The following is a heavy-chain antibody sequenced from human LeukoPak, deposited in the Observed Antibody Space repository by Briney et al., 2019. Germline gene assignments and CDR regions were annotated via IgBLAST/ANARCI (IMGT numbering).Heavy chain of an antibody. CDR2: IYYSGST. Sequence: LETLSLTCTVSGGSISSYYWSWIRQPPGKGLEWIWYIYYSGSTNYNPSLKSRVTISVDTSKNQFSLKLSSVTAADTAVYYCARDLGRYGDYPPGNGMDVWGQGTTATVSS. V-gene: IGHV4-59*01. CDR1: GGSISSYY. D-gene: IGHD4-17*01. CDR3: ARDLGRYGDYPPGNGMDV. J-gene: IGHJ6*02.